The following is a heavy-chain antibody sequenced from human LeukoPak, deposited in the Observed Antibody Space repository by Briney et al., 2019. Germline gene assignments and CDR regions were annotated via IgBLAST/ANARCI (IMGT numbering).Heavy chain of an antibody. CDR1: GFTFGSYS. CDR2: IDSNSNFM. D-gene: IGHD6-13*01. V-gene: IGHV3-21*01. J-gene: IGHJ4*02. Sequence: GGSLRLSCAASGFTFGSYSMTWVRQAPGKGLEWVSLIDSNSNFMNYADSVKGRFTISRDNAKKSLYLEMNSLRAEDTAVYYCAKDSHSWSRDYWGQGTLVTVSS. CDR3: AKDSHSWSRDY.